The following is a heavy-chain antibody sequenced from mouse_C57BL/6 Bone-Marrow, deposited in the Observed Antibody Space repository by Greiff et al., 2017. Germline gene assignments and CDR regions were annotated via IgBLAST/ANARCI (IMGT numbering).Heavy chain of an antibody. V-gene: IGHV1-63*01. CDR3: ARYYYGYHWYFDV. J-gene: IGHJ1*03. CDR1: GYTFTHYR. D-gene: IGHD2-2*01. Sequence: VQLQQSGAELVRPGTSVKMSCKASGYTFTHYRIGWAKQRPGHGLAWIGDIYPGGGYTNYNEKFKGKATLTADKSSSTAYMQFSSLTSEDSAISYCARYYYGYHWYFDVWGTGTTVTVSS. CDR2: IYPGGGYT.